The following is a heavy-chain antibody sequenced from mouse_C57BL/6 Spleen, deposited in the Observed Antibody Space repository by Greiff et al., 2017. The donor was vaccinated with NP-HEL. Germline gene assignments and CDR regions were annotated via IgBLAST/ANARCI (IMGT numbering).Heavy chain of an antibody. D-gene: IGHD2-4*01. J-gene: IGHJ3*01. CDR2: ISSGSSTI. CDR3: ATGEGIYYDYDVGRGFAY. CDR1: GFTFSDYG. Sequence: EVQRVESGGGLVKPGGSLKLSCAASGFTFSDYGMHWVRQAPEKGLEWVAYISSGSSTIYYADTVKGRFTISRDNAKNTLFLQMTSLRSEDTAMYYCATGEGIYYDYDVGRGFAYWGQGTLVTVSA. V-gene: IGHV5-17*01.